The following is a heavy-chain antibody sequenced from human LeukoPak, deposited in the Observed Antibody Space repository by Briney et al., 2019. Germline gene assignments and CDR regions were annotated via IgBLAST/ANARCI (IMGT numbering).Heavy chain of an antibody. Sequence: GGSLRLSCAASGFTFSSYGMHWVRQAPGKGLEWVAVIWYDGSNKYYADSVKGRFTISRDNSKNTPYLQMNSLRAEDTAVYYCARGPSQLRITMVRAPFDYWGQGTLVTVSS. CDR3: ARGPSQLRITMVRAPFDY. V-gene: IGHV3-33*01. CDR1: GFTFSSYG. J-gene: IGHJ4*02. D-gene: IGHD3-10*01. CDR2: IWYDGSNK.